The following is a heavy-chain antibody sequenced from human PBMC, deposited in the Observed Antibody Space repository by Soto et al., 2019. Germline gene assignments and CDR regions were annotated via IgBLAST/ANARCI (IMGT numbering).Heavy chain of an antibody. CDR2: ISGSGGST. D-gene: IGHD4-17*01. V-gene: IGHV3-23*01. Sequence: GGSLRLSCAASGFTFSSYAMSWVRQAPGKGLEWVSAISGSGGSTYYADSVKGRFTISRDNSKNTLYLQMNSLRAEDTAVYYCAKDWGVAVSVIDYAPFDYWGQGTLVTVSS. CDR1: GFTFSSYA. CDR3: AKDWGVAVSVIDYAPFDY. J-gene: IGHJ4*02.